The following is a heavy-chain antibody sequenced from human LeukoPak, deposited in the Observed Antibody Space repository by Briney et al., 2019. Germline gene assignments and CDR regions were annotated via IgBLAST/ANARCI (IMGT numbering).Heavy chain of an antibody. D-gene: IGHD3-3*01. J-gene: IGHJ4*02. CDR1: GGSISSYY. CDR2: IYYSGST. V-gene: IGHV4-59*01. Sequence: KPSETLSLTCTVSGGSISSYYWSWIRQPPGKGLEWIGYIYYSGSTNYNPSLKSRVTISVDTSKNQFSLKLSSVTAADTAVYYCARLRPRLRFLEWLFDYWGQGTLVTVSS. CDR3: ARLRPRLRFLEWLFDY.